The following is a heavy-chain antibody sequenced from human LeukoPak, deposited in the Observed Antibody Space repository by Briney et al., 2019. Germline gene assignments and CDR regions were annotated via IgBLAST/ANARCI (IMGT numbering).Heavy chain of an antibody. V-gene: IGHV3-21*01. Sequence: GGSLRLSCAASGFTLDNYNFNWVRQAPGKGLEWVASIRSYSSYIHYADSVKGRFTISRDDAKKSLYLQMDSLRAEDTAVYFCARFAEVYYYVDVWGTGTTVTVSS. CDR2: IRSYSSYI. D-gene: IGHD2-21*01. CDR3: ARFAEVYYYVDV. J-gene: IGHJ6*03. CDR1: GFTLDNYN.